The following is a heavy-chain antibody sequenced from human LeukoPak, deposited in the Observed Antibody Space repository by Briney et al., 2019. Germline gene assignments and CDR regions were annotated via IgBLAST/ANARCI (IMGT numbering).Heavy chain of an antibody. V-gene: IGHV1-2*02. CDR1: GYTFTGYY. CDR3: ARVSETQPRYFGY. J-gene: IGHJ4*02. Sequence: ASVKVSCKASGYTFTGYYMHWVRQAPGQGLEWMGWINPNSGGTNYAQKFQGRVTMTRDTSISTAYMELSRLRSDDTAVYYCARVSETQPRYFGYWGQGTLVTVSS. D-gene: IGHD2-2*01. CDR2: INPNSGGT.